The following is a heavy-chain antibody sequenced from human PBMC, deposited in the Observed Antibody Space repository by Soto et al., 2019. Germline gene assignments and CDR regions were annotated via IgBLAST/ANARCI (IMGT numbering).Heavy chain of an antibody. CDR2: ISAYTGNT. CDR3: GRDLPAVDY. CDR1: SYTFSSYH. Sequence: QIQLVQSRAEVKKPGASVKASCKASSYTFSSYHITWVRQAPGQGLEWMGWISAYTGNTNDAQNLQGRVTMTPHPSTSTAFRARRSVRSDDTAVYYSGRDLPAVDYWGQGTLVTVSS. J-gene: IGHJ4*02. V-gene: IGHV1-18*01.